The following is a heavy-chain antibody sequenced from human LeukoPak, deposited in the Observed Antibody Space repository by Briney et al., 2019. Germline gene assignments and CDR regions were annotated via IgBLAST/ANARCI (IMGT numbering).Heavy chain of an antibody. CDR2: IYPGDSDT. CDR1: GYSFTSYW. J-gene: IGHJ5*02. V-gene: IGHV5-51*01. D-gene: IGHD2-2*01. Sequence: GESLKISCKGSGYSFTSYWIGWVRQMPGKGLEWMGIIYPGDSDTRCSPSFQGQVTISADKSISTAYLQWSSLKASDTAMYYCARCSSTNCGRGGGWFDPWGQGTLVTVSS. CDR3: ARCSSTNCGRGGGWFDP.